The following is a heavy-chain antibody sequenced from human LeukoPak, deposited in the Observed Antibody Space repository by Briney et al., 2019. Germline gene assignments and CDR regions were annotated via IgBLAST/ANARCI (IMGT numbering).Heavy chain of an antibody. CDR3: ARKYSSSWYDAHNWFDP. D-gene: IGHD6-13*01. J-gene: IGHJ5*02. CDR2: IHNSGTT. CDR1: GGPFSGYF. Sequence: SETLSLTCAVSGGPFSGYFWSWIRQSSGKGLEWIGEIHNSGTTNYNPSLNSRVTISEDTSKNQFYLNLSSVTAADTAVYYCARKYSSSWYDAHNWFDPWGQGTLVTVSS. V-gene: IGHV4-34*01.